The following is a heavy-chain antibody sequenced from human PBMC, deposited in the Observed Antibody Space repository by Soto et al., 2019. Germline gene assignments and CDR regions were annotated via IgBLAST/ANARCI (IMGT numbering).Heavy chain of an antibody. Sequence: GGSLRLSCAASGFTFSSYSMNWVRQAPGKGLEWVSSISSSSSYIYYADSVKGRFTISRDTSKNRVVLTMTNMDPVDTATYYCAHRSYSSSSPFDYWGQGTLVTVSS. CDR1: GFTFSSYS. V-gene: IGHV3-21*03. CDR2: ISSSSSYI. CDR3: AHRSYSSSSPFDY. D-gene: IGHD6-6*01. J-gene: IGHJ4*02.